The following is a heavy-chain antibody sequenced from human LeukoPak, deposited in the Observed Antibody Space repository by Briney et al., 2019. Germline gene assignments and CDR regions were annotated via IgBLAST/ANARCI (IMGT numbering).Heavy chain of an antibody. CDR1: GGTFSSYA. D-gene: IGHD3-10*01. CDR3: ARGFGELLPFDY. V-gene: IGHV1-69*01. Sequence: ASVKVSCKASGGTFSSYAISCVRQAPGQGLEWMGGIIPIFGTANYAQKFQGRVTITADESTSTAYMELSSLRSEDTAVYYCARGFGELLPFDYWGQGTLVTVSS. J-gene: IGHJ4*02. CDR2: IIPIFGTA.